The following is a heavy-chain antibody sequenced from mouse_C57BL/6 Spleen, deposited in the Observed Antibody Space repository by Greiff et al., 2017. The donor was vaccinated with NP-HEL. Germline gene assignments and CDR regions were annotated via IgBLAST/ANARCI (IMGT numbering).Heavy chain of an antibody. CDR1: GYTFTSYW. D-gene: IGHD2-4*01. CDR3: ARVDDYDGNYFDY. J-gene: IGHJ2*01. V-gene: IGHV1-55*01. CDR2: IYPGSGST. Sequence: VQLQQPGAELVKPGASVKMSCKASGYTFTSYWITWVKQRPGQGLEWIGDIYPGSGSTNYNEKFKSKATLTVDTSSSTAYMQLSSLTSEDSAVYYCARVDDYDGNYFDYWGQGTTLTVSS.